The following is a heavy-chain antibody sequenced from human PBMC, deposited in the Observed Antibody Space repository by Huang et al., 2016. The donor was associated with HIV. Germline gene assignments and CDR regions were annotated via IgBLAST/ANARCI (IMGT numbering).Heavy chain of an antibody. CDR2: ISYDGSNK. CDR3: ARDRGYSSSWYVY. V-gene: IGHV3-30-3*01. CDR1: GFTFSSYA. Sequence: QVQLVESGGGVVQPGRSLRLSCAASGFTFSSYAMHWVRQAPGKGVEWGAVISYDGSNKYYADSVNGRFTISRDNSKNTLYLQRNSLRAEDAAVYYCARDRGYSSSWYVYWGQGTLVTVSS. D-gene: IGHD6-13*01. J-gene: IGHJ4*02.